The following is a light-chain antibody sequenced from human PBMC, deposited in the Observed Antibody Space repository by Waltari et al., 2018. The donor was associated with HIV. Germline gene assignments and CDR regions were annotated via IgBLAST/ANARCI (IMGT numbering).Light chain of an antibody. J-gene: IGKJ2*01. Sequence: DVVMIQSPDSLAVSLGERATINCKSSQNLLSSSNNKNYLARYQQKPGQPPKLRIYWASTRHSGVPDRFRGSGSGTEFTLTISGLQAEDVAVYYCQQYYTTMYTFGQGTKLEIK. V-gene: IGKV4-1*01. CDR3: QQYYTTMYT. CDR2: WAS. CDR1: QNLLSSSNNKNY.